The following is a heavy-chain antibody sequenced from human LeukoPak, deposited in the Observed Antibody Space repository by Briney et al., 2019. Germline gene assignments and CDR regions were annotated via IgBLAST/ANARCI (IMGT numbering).Heavy chain of an antibody. V-gene: IGHV4-59*01. CDR1: GGSISSYY. Sequence: SETLSLTRTVYGGSISSYYWSWIRQPPGKGLEWIGEIYYSGSTNYNPSLKSRVTISVDTSKNQFSLKLSSVTAADTAVYYCARGGPADYYYVWGSLFGPGYFDYWGQGTLVTVSS. CDR2: IYYSGST. CDR3: ARGGPADYYYVWGSLFGPGYFDY. D-gene: IGHD3-16*01. J-gene: IGHJ4*02.